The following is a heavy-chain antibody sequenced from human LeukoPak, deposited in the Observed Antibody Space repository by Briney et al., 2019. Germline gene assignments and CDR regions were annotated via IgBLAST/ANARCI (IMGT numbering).Heavy chain of an antibody. CDR3: ARVYCSSTSCYIRSRYYYYYMDV. D-gene: IGHD2-2*02. V-gene: IGHV1-18*01. CDR1: GYTFTSYG. J-gene: IGHJ6*03. CDR2: ISAYNGNT. Sequence: ASVKVSRKASGYTFTSYGISWVRQAPGQGLEWMGWISAYNGNTNYAQKLQGRVTMTTDTSTSTAYMELRSLRSDDTAVYYCARVYCSSTSCYIRSRYYYYYMDVWGKGTTVTVSS.